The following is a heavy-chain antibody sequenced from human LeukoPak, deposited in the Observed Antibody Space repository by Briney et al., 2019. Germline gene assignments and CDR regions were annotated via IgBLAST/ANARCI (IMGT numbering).Heavy chain of an antibody. D-gene: IGHD2-21*02. CDR1: GSTFSNYY. J-gene: IGHJ4*02. V-gene: IGHV3-74*01. Sequence: GALRLSCAASGSTFSNYYMHWVRRAPGKGLVWVSRINTDGRSTDYADSVKGRFTISRDNAKNTLYLQMNSLRAEDTAVYYCTRDAGTAGAERLDYWGQGTLVTVSS. CDR3: TRDAGTAGAERLDY. CDR2: INTDGRST.